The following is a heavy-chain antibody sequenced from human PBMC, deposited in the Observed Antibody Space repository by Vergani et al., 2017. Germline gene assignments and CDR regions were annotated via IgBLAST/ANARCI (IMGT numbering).Heavy chain of an antibody. CDR3: ARDPDFLLYRPSKGAFDI. V-gene: IGHV3-21*01. Sequence: EVQMVESGGGLVKPGGSLRLSCVASGFTFSHYSMNWVRQAPGKGLEWVSSISGNNDDVYYADSVKGRFTISRDNAKNSLYPQMNSLRAEDTAVYYCARDPDFLLYRPSKGAFDIWGQGTMVTVSS. CDR2: ISGNNDDV. J-gene: IGHJ3*02. D-gene: IGHD3-3*01. CDR1: GFTFSHYS.